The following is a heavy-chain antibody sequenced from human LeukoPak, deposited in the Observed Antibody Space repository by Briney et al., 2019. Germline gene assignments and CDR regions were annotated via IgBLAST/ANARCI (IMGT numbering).Heavy chain of an antibody. CDR2: ISYDGSNK. CDR1: GFTFSSYG. V-gene: IGHV3-30*03. Sequence: GGSLRLSCAASGFTFSSYGMHWVRQAPGKGLEWVAVISYDGSNKYYADSVKGRFTISRDNSKNTLYLQMNSLRAEDTAVYYCARSPYYDSTGYYGSWGQGPLVTVSS. D-gene: IGHD3-22*01. CDR3: ARSPYYDSTGYYGS. J-gene: IGHJ5*02.